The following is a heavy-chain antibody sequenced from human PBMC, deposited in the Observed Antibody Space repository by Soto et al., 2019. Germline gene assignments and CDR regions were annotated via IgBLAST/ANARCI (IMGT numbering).Heavy chain of an antibody. J-gene: IGHJ4*02. D-gene: IGHD6-13*01. CDR2: ISSSSSTI. V-gene: IGHV3-48*01. Sequence: HPGGSLRLSCAASGFTFSSYSMNWVRQAPGKGLEWVSYISSSSSTIYYADSVKGRFTISRDNAKNSLYLQMNSLRAEDTAVYYCARDPRSSSWHPFTHAWGQGTLVTVS. CDR1: GFTFSSYS. CDR3: ARDPRSSSWHPFTHA.